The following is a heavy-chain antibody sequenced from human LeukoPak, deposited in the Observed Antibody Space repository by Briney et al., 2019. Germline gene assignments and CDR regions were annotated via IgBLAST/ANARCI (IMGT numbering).Heavy chain of an antibody. D-gene: IGHD6-6*01. V-gene: IGHV4-59*01. J-gene: IGHJ3*02. CDR3: ARVHRLVPGPFHI. CDR1: GGSISSYY. Sequence: PSETLSLTCTVSGGSISSYYWSWIRQPPGKGLEWIGNIYYSGGTNYNPSLKSRVTISVDTSKNQFSLNLRSVTAADTAVFYCARVHRLVPGPFHIWGQGTMAIVSS. CDR2: IYYSGGT.